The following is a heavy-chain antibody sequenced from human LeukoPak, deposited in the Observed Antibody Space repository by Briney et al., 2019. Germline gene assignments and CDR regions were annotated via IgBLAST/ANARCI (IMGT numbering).Heavy chain of an antibody. D-gene: IGHD6-13*01. Sequence: VASVKVSCKASGYTFTSYDINWVRQATGQGLEWMGWMNPNSGGTNYAQKFQGRVTMTRDTSISTAYMELSRLRSDDTAVYYCAGGVSSWYGDFQHWGQGTLVTVSS. V-gene: IGHV1-2*02. CDR2: MNPNSGGT. CDR1: GYTFTSYD. CDR3: AGGVSSWYGDFQH. J-gene: IGHJ1*01.